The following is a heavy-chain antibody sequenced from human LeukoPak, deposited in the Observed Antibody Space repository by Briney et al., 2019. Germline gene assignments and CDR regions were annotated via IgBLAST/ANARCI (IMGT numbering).Heavy chain of an antibody. CDR1: GGSISSSSYY. CDR2: IYYSGST. CDR3: ARQYYDSSGYYPRYYYGMDV. Sequence: PSETLSLTCTVSGGSISSSSYYWGWIRQPPGKGLEWIVSIYYSGSTYYNPSLKSRVTISVDTSKNQFSLKLSSVTAADTAVYYCARQYYDSSGYYPRYYYGMDVWGQGTTVTVSS. J-gene: IGHJ6*02. V-gene: IGHV4-39*01. D-gene: IGHD3-22*01.